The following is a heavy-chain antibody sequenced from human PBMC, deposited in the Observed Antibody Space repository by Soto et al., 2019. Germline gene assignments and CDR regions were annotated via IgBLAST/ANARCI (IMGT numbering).Heavy chain of an antibody. D-gene: IGHD2-8*01. Sequence: PGGSLRLSCEATGFTFSSHEMNWIRQTPGKRLEWIAKISGSGSTINYADSVKGRFTISRDNVQRTLHLQMDSLRVEETGVYYCARGGVYWGRGTLVTVSS. J-gene: IGHJ1*01. CDR3: ARGGVY. CDR2: ISGSGSTI. V-gene: IGHV3-48*03. CDR1: GFTFSSHE.